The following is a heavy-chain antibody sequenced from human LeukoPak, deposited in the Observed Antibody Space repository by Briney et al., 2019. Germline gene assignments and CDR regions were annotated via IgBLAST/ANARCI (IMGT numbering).Heavy chain of an antibody. CDR1: GYTFTRYY. V-gene: IGHV1-2*06. D-gene: IGHD3-22*01. CDR2: INPNNGGT. Sequence: ASVKVSCKASGYTFTRYYIHWVRQAPGQGLEWMGRINPNNGGTNYAQKFQGRVTMTRDMSMSTAYMELSRLRSDDTAVYYCAGEDNSSGYRPFDIWGQGTMVTVPS. CDR3: AGEDNSSGYRPFDI. J-gene: IGHJ3*02.